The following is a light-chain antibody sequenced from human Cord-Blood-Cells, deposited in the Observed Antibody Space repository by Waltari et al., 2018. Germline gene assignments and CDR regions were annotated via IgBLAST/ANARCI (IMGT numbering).Light chain of an antibody. J-gene: IGKJ1*01. CDR1: QGISSY. Sequence: AIRMTQSPSSFSASTGDRVTITCRASQGISSYLAWYQQKPGKAPKLLIDAASTLQSGVPSRFSGSGSGTDFTLTISCLQSEDFATYYCQPYYSYPRTFGQGSKVEIK. V-gene: IGKV1-8*01. CDR3: QPYYSYPRT. CDR2: AAS.